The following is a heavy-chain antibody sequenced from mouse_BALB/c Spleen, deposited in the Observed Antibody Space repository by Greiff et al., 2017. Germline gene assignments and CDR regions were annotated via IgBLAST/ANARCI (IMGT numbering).Heavy chain of an antibody. CDR3: ARNGYYAMDY. CDR2: ISYSGST. V-gene: IGHV3-2*02. CDR1: GYSITSDYA. J-gene: IGHJ4*01. Sequence: EVHLVESGPGLVKPSQSLSLTCTVTGYSITSDYAWNWIRQFPGNKLEWMGYISYSGSTSYNPSLKSRISITRDTSKNQFFLQLNSVTTEDTATYYCARNGYYAMDYWGQGTSVTVSS.